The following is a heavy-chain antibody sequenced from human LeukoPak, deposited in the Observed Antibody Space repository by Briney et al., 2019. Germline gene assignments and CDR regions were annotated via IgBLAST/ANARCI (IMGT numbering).Heavy chain of an antibody. CDR2: INPNSGAT. CDR1: RYTLTGDY. V-gene: IGHV1-2*02. Sequence: GSVRDSCVAPRYTLTGDYIHWVRPAPGQGLENMGWINPNSGATNYAQKFQGRVTITKDTSISTAYMELSRLISDDTAVYYCARDAFLPDGSSGQWYFDVWGRGTLVTVSS. J-gene: IGHJ2*01. D-gene: IGHD5-24*01. CDR3: ARDAFLPDGSSGQWYFDV.